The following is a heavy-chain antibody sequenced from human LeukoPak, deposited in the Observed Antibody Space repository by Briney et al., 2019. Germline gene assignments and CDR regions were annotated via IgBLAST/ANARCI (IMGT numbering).Heavy chain of an antibody. CDR2: INPNSGGT. V-gene: IGHV1-2*02. CDR3: ARGYDYVWGSYPRRPWFDP. J-gene: IGHJ5*02. Sequence: ASVKVSCKASGYTFTGYYMHWVRQAPGQGLEWMGWINPNSGGTNYAQKFQGRVTMTSDTSISTAYMELSSLRSEDTAVYYCARGYDYVWGSYPRRPWFDPWGQGTLVTVSS. D-gene: IGHD3-16*02. CDR1: GYTFTGYY.